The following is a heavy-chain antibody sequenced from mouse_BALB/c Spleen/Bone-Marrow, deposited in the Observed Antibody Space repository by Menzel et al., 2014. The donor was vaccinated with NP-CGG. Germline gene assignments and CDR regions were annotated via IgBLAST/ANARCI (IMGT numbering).Heavy chain of an antibody. V-gene: IGHV7-3*02. J-gene: IGHJ2*01. CDR3: ARDKGGILFDY. CDR1: GFTFTDYY. CDR2: IRNKANGYTT. D-gene: IGHD1-1*02. Sequence: VQLQQSGGGLVQPGGSLRLSCATSGFTFTDYYMNWVRQPPGKALEWLGFIRNKANGYTTEYSASVKGRFTISRDNSQSILYLQMNTLRAEHSATYYCARDKGGILFDYWGQGATLTVSS.